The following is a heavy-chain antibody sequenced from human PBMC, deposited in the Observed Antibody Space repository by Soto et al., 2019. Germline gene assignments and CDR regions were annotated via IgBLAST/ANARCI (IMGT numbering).Heavy chain of an antibody. J-gene: IGHJ4*02. CDR1: GFTFSSYG. CDR3: AKDGYSSSWYTIDY. Sequence: GGSLRLSCAASGFTFSSYGMHWVRQAPGKGLEWVAVISYDGSNKYYADSVKGRFTISRDNSKNTLYLQMNSLRAEDTAVYYCAKDGYSSSWYTIDYWGQGTLVTVSS. D-gene: IGHD6-13*01. V-gene: IGHV3-30*18. CDR2: ISYDGSNK.